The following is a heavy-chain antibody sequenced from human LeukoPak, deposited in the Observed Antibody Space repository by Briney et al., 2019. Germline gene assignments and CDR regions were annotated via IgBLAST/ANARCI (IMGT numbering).Heavy chain of an antibody. J-gene: IGHJ5*02. D-gene: IGHD2-15*01. CDR3: ARDGGYCSGGSCSDWFDP. V-gene: IGHV4-59*01. CDR1: GGSISSSY. CDR2: IYYSGST. Sequence: SETLSLTCTVSGGSISSSYWSWIRQPPGKGLEWIGYIYYSGSTNYNPSLKSRVTISVDTSKNQFSLKLSSVTAADTAVYYCARDGGYCSGGSCSDWFDPWGQGTLVAVSS.